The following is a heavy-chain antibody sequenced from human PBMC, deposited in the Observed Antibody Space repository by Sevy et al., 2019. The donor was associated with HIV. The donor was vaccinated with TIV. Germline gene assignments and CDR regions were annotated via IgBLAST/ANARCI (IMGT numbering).Heavy chain of an antibody. J-gene: IGHJ4*02. CDR1: GFTFSDYR. CDR3: ARDRGEILSSAFDY. CDR2: ISYDGRNNK. V-gene: IGHV3-30*04. D-gene: IGHD3-16*01. Sequence: GGSLRLSCAASGFTFSDYRFYWVRQAPGKGLEWVAVISYDGRNNKYNADSVKGRFTISRDNSKNTVYLQMNSLRAEDTAIYYCARDRGEILSSAFDYWGQGTLVTVSS.